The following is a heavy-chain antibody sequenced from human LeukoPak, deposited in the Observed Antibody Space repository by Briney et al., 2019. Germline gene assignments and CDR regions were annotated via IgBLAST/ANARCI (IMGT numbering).Heavy chain of an antibody. CDR1: GYTFTGYY. Sequence: GASVKVSCKAPGYTFTGYYMHWVRQAPGQGLEWMGWINPKSGGTNYAQKFQGRVTMTRDTSISTAYMELSRMTSDDTAVYYCATSGGTSGPELDCWGQGTLVTVSS. CDR2: INPKSGGT. J-gene: IGHJ4*02. D-gene: IGHD3-3*01. V-gene: IGHV1-2*02. CDR3: ATSGGTSGPELDC.